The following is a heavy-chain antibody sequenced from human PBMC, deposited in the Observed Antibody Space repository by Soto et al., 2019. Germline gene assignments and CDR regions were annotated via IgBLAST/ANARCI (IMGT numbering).Heavy chain of an antibody. Sequence: QLQLQESGSGLVKPSQTLSLTCAVSGGSISSGGYSWSWIRQPPGKGLEWIGYIYHSGTTYYNPSLKRRVTISVDRSKNQFSLKLSSVTAAATAVYYCARAHYGDYGYGMDVWGQGTTVTVSS. V-gene: IGHV4-30-2*01. D-gene: IGHD4-17*01. CDR3: ARAHYGDYGYGMDV. CDR2: IYHSGTT. J-gene: IGHJ6*02. CDR1: GGSISSGGYS.